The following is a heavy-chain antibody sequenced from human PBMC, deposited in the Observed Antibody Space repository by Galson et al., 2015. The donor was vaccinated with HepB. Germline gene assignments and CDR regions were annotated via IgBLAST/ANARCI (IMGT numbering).Heavy chain of an antibody. D-gene: IGHD1-7*01. Sequence: SLRLSCAASGFTFSSYAMHWVRQAPGKGLEWVAVISYDGSNKYYADSVKGRFTISRDNSKNTLYLQMNSLRAEDTAVYYCARDLTLHTWNYRRDKGYYYYGMDVWGQGTTVTVSS. CDR2: ISYDGSNK. CDR3: ARDLTLHTWNYRRDKGYYYYGMDV. V-gene: IGHV3-30-3*01. CDR1: GFTFSSYA. J-gene: IGHJ6*02.